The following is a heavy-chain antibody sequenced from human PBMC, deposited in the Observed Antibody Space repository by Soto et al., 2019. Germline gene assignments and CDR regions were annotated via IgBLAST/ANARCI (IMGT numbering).Heavy chain of an antibody. CDR2: ISYDGSNK. J-gene: IGHJ6*02. CDR3: AKDPGSSWYSTYYYYGMDV. Sequence: GGSLILSCAASGFTFSSDGMQWFRQAPVKVLEWVAVISYDGSNKYYADSVKGRFTISRDNSKSTLYLQMNSLRAEDTAVYYCAKDPGSSWYSTYYYYGMDVWGQGTTVTVSS. D-gene: IGHD6-13*01. V-gene: IGHV3-30*18. CDR1: GFTFSSDG.